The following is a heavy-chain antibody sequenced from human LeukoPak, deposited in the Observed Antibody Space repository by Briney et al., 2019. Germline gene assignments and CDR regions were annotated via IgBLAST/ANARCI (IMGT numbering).Heavy chain of an antibody. Sequence: GGSLRLSCAASGFTFTSYAMNWVRQAPGKGLEWVSGISSSGGSTYYADSVKGRFSISRDNSKNTLYLHLNSLRVEDTAEYYCAKAHGGSYHSGIDWGQGTLVIVSS. D-gene: IGHD1-26*01. CDR1: GFTFTSYA. V-gene: IGHV3-23*01. J-gene: IGHJ4*02. CDR3: AKAHGGSYHSGID. CDR2: ISSSGGST.